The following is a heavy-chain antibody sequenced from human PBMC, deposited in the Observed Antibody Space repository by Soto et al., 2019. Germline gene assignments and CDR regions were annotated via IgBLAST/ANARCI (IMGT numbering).Heavy chain of an antibody. Sequence: QVQLQQSGPVLVKPSQTLSLTCAIFGDSVSSNNIAWNWIRQSPSRGLEWLGRTYYRSKWYSEYAPSVQSRIIINADTSNNQVSLHLDSVTPEDTAVYYCTRSRALGRGFHYWGQGTLVPVSS. CDR3: TRSRALGRGFHY. J-gene: IGHJ4*02. CDR2: TYYRSKWYS. D-gene: IGHD7-27*01. V-gene: IGHV6-1*01. CDR1: GDSVSSNNIA.